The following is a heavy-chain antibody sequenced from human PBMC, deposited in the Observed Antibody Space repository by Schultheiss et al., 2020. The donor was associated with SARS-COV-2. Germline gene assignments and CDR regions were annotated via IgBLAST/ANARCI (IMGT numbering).Heavy chain of an antibody. J-gene: IGHJ6*02. V-gene: IGHV1-18*01. CDR3: ARDESMDV. Sequence: ASVKVSCKASGYTLITYGISWVRQAPGQGLEWMGWINPNSGGTNYAQKFQGRVTITRDTSASTAYMELSSLRSEDTAVYYCARDESMDVWGQGTTVTVSS. CDR1: GYTLITYG. CDR2: INPNSGGT.